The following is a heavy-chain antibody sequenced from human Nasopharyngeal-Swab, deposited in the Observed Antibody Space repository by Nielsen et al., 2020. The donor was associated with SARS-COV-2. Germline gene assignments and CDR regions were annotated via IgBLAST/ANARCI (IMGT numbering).Heavy chain of an antibody. D-gene: IGHD1-7*01. CDR2: IDPSDSYT. J-gene: IGHJ6*02. Sequence: VRQMPGKGLEWMGRIDPSDSYTNYSPSFLGHVTISADKSISTAYLQWSSLKASDTAMYYCARQGGENGHNWNSYYYYYGMDVWGQGTTVTVSS. CDR3: ARQGGENGHNWNSYYYYYGMDV. V-gene: IGHV5-10-1*01.